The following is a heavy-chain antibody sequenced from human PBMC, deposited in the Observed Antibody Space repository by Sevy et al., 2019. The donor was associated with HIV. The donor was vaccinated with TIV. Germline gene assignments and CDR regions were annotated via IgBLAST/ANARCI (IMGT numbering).Heavy chain of an antibody. CDR1: GFTFRSYW. CDR3: ARDCSSTSCLWGMDV. CDR2: IKLDGNEK. D-gene: IGHD2-2*01. V-gene: IGHV3-7*03. Sequence: GGSLRLSCVASGFTFRSYWMSWVRQAPGKGLEWVANIKLDGNEKYYVDSVKGRFTISRDNAKNSLYLQMNSLRAEDTAVYYCARDCSSTSCLWGMDVWGQGTTVTVSS. J-gene: IGHJ6*02.